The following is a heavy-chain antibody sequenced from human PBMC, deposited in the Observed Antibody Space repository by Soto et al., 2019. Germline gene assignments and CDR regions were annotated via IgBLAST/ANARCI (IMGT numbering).Heavy chain of an antibody. V-gene: IGHV1-8*01. D-gene: IGHD2-21*01. CDR2: MNPNSGNT. J-gene: IGHJ5*02. Sequence: QVQLVQSGAEVKKSGASVRISCKASGYTFNRHDINWVRQATGQGPEWIGWMNPNSGNTGYAQKFQGRVTMTRDSSITTAYMDLSSLTSEDTAIYYCAKVDRGSVARPTRLDPWGQGTLVTVSS. CDR1: GYTFNRHD. CDR3: AKVDRGSVARPTRLDP.